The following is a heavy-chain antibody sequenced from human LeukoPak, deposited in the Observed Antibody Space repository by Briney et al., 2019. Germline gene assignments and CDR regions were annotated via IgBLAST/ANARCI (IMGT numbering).Heavy chain of an antibody. D-gene: IGHD3-10*01. Sequence: SETLSLTCAVSGGSLSGSYWSGIRQSPGKGLEWIGEINHSGSTNYNPSLKSRVAISVDTSKNQFSMRLRSVTAADTAVYYCSATRGGYYYYGLEVWGRGTPVTVSS. CDR2: INHSGST. CDR3: SATRGGYYYYGLEV. V-gene: IGHV4-34*01. J-gene: IGHJ6*02. CDR1: GGSLSGSY.